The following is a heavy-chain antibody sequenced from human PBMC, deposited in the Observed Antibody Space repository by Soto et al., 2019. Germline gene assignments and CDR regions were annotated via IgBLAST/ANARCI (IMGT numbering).Heavy chain of an antibody. D-gene: IGHD2-15*01. CDR1: GGTFSSYA. CDR2: IIPIFGTA. J-gene: IGHJ6*02. CDR3: ARDHELRNNKRTTYYYGMDV. Sequence: SVKVSCKASGGTFSSYAISWVRQAPGQGLEWMGGIIPIFGTANYAQKFQGRVTITADESTSTAYMELSSLRSEDTAVYYCARDHELRNNKRTTYYYGMDVWGQGTTVTVSS. V-gene: IGHV1-69*13.